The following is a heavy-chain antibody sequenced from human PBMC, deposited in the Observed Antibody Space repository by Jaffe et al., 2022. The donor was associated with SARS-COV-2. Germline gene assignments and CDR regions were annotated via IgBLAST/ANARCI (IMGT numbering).Heavy chain of an antibody. V-gene: IGHV4-39*01. D-gene: IGHD2-15*01. CDR2: IYYSGST. J-gene: IGHJ4*02. CDR3: ARHGAAYCSGGSCYLLGHFDY. Sequence: QLQLQESGPGLVKPSETLSLTCTVSGGSISSSSYYWGWIRQPPGKGLEWIGSIYYSGSTYYNPSLKSRVTISVDTSKNQFSLKLSSVTAADTAVYYCARHGAAYCSGGSCYLLGHFDYWGQGTLVTVSS. CDR1: GGSISSSSYY.